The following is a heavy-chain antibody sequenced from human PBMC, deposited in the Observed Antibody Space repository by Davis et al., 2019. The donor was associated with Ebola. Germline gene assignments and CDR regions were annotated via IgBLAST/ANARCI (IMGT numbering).Heavy chain of an antibody. V-gene: IGHV3-30*02. CDR3: ANQCGGYCSGDY. J-gene: IGHJ4*02. D-gene: IGHD2-21*02. CDR1: GFTFSNFG. Sequence: GESLKISCAASGFTFSNFGMHWVRQAPGKGLEWVAFIWSDGSNKYYADSVKGRFTISRDNSRNMLYLQMNSLRAEDTAVYSCANQCGGYCSGDYWGQGTLVTVSS. CDR2: IWSDGSNK.